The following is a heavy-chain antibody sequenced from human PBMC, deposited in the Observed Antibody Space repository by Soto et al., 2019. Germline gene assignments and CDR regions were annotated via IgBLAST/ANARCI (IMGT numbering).Heavy chain of an antibody. CDR2: ISSSGSTI. D-gene: IGHD3-3*01. V-gene: IGHV3-48*03. CDR3: ARVDYDFWSGYYYYYYGMDV. CDR1: GFTFSSYE. J-gene: IGHJ6*02. Sequence: PGGSLRLSCAASGFTFSSYEMNWVRQAPGKGLEWVSYISSSGSTIYYADSVKGRFTISRDNAKNSLYLQMNSLRAEDTAVYYCARVDYDFWSGYYYYYYGMDVWGQGTTVTVS.